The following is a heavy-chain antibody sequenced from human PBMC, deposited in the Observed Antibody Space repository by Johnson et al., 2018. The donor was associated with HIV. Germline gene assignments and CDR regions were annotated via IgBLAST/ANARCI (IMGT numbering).Heavy chain of an antibody. V-gene: IGHV3-64*01. Sequence: VQLVESGGGLVQPGGSLRLSCVISGFNFSSYPMHWVRQAPGKGLAYVSAISSNGGSTYYANSVKGRITISRDTSKNMLYLQMNSLRVEDTAVYYCARESTPWGGDYVGYGLDIWGQGTMVTVSS. J-gene: IGHJ3*02. CDR2: ISSNGGST. CDR3: ARESTPWGGDYVGYGLDI. CDR1: GFNFSSYP. D-gene: IGHD4-17*01.